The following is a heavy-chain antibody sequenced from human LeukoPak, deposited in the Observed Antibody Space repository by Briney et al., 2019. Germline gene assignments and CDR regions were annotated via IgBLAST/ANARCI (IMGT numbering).Heavy chain of an antibody. CDR2: ISYDGSNK. J-gene: IGHJ6*02. CDR3: AKAFRGDVGMDV. CDR1: GFTFSSYG. D-gene: IGHD3-16*01. Sequence: PGESLRLSCAASGFTFSSYGMHWVRQAPGKGLEWVAVISYDGSNKYYADSVKGRFTISRDNSKNTLYLQMNSLRAEDTAVYYCAKAFRGDVGMDVWGQGTTVTVSS. V-gene: IGHV3-30*18.